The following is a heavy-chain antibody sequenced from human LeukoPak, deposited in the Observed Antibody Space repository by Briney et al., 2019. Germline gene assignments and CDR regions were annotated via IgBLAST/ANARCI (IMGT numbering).Heavy chain of an antibody. V-gene: IGHV3-30*03. J-gene: IGHJ4*02. Sequence: GGSLRLSCAASGFIFSGDFMSWVRQAPGKGLEWVAVISYDGSNKYYADSVKGRFTISRDNSKNTLYLQMNSLRAEDTAVYYCARDLESYYDRPAYFDYWGQGTLVTVSS. CDR1: GFIFSGDF. CDR2: ISYDGSNK. D-gene: IGHD3-22*01. CDR3: ARDLESYYDRPAYFDY.